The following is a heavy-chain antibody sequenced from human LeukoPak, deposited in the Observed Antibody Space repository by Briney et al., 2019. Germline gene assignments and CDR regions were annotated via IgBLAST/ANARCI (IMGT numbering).Heavy chain of an antibody. CDR1: GYTFTSYY. D-gene: IGHD3-3*01. V-gene: IGHV1-46*01. J-gene: IGHJ5*02. CDR3: ARVLGCYDFWSGYCPGWFDP. Sequence: ASVKVPCKASGYTFTSYYMHWVRQAPGQGLEWMGIINPSGGSTSYAQKFQGRVTMTRDTSTSTVYMELSSLRSEDTAVYYCARVLGCYDFWSGYCPGWFDPWGQGTLVTVSS. CDR2: INPSGGST.